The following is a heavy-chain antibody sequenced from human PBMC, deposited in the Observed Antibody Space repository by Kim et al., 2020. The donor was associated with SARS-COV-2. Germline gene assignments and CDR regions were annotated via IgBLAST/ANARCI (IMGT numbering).Heavy chain of an antibody. CDR3: ARARYSYGTRSDAFDI. Sequence: GGSLRLSCAASGFTFSSYSMNWVRQAPGKGLEWVSSISSSSSYIYYADSVKGRFTISRDNAKNSLYLQMNSLRAEDTAVYYCARARYSYGTRSDAFDIWGQGTMVTVSS. D-gene: IGHD5-18*01. CDR2: ISSSSSYI. V-gene: IGHV3-21*01. CDR1: GFTFSSYS. J-gene: IGHJ3*02.